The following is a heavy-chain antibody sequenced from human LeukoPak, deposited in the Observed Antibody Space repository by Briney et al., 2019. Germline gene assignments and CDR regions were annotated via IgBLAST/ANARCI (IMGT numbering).Heavy chain of an antibody. CDR3: ARDLPADY. CDR2: ISYDGKIE. D-gene: IGHD1-14*01. Sequence: PGGSLRLSCAASGFTFSDYGMHWARQAPGKGLEGVAIISYDGKIEYYADSVKGRFTISRDSSRNTLYLQMSSLRAEDTAMYYCARDLPADYWGQGTLVTVSS. J-gene: IGHJ4*02. V-gene: IGHV3-30*03. CDR1: GFTFSDYG.